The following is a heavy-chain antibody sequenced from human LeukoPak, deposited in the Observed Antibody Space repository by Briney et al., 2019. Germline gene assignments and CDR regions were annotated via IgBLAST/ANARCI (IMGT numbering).Heavy chain of an antibody. J-gene: IGHJ4*02. CDR1: GCSISRTSYY. CDR3: AKYHGLGLLYQLLHAFDY. CDR2: VYYTGST. D-gene: IGHD2-2*01. V-gene: IGHV4-39*01. Sequence: SETLSLTCTVSGCSISRTSYYSRCIRQPPGKGLEWIGSVYYTGSTYYNPSLKSRVTISVDTSKNQFSLKMSSVTAADTAEYYSAKYHGLGLLYQLLHAFDYWGQGTLVTVSS.